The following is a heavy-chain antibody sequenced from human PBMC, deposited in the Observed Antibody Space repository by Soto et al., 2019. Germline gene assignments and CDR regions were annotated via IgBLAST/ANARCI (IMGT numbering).Heavy chain of an antibody. CDR3: ASGEASMLPDY. D-gene: IGHD3-10*02. Sequence: EVQLVESGGGLVQPGGSLRLSCAASGFTFSSYSMNWVRQAPGKGLEWVSYISSSSSTIYYADSVKGRFTISRDNAKNSLYLQMNSLRAEDTGVYYCASGEASMLPDYWGQGTLVTVSS. J-gene: IGHJ4*02. CDR1: GFTFSSYS. V-gene: IGHV3-48*01. CDR2: ISSSSSTI.